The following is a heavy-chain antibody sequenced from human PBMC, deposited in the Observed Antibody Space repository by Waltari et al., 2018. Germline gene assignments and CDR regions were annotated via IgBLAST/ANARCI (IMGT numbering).Heavy chain of an antibody. D-gene: IGHD6-19*01. Sequence: EVQLVESGGGLVKPGGSLRLSCAASGFTFSSYSMNWVRQAPGKGLEWVSSISSRSSYIYYADSVKGRFTISRDNAKNSLYLQMNSLRAEDTAVYYCARDQNPSDVVGEQWLVLSYFDYWGQGTLVTVSS. CDR2: ISSRSSYI. J-gene: IGHJ4*02. CDR3: ARDQNPSDVVGEQWLVLSYFDY. V-gene: IGHV3-21*01. CDR1: GFTFSSYS.